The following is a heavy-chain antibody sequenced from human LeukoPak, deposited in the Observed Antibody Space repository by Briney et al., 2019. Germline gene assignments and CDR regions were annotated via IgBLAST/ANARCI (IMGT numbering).Heavy chain of an antibody. CDR1: GFTFSSYW. CDR2: ISSDGSGT. CDR3: APAYWSGYTN. J-gene: IGHJ4*02. Sequence: GGSLRLSCTASGFTFSSYWMPWVRQAPGKGPVWVSRISSDGSGTNYADSVRGRFTISRDNAKNTLYLQMNSLRAEDTAVYYCAPAYWSGYTNWGQGTLVTVSS. V-gene: IGHV3-74*01. D-gene: IGHD3-3*01.